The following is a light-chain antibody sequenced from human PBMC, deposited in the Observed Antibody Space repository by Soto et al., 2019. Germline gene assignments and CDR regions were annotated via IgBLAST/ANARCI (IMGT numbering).Light chain of an antibody. J-gene: IGLJ3*02. CDR3: CSFAGSSTLV. CDR2: AVS. Sequence: QSALTQPASVSGSPGQSITISCTGTSSDVGGHNLVSWYQQHPGKAPKLLIYAVSEWPSGISNRFSGSKSGNTASLTIFGLQAEDEADYHCCSFAGSSTLVCGGGTQLTVL. V-gene: IGLV2-23*02. CDR1: SSDVGGHNL.